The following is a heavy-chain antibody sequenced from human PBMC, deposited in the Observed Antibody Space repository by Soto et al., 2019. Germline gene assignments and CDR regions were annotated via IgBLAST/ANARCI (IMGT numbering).Heavy chain of an antibody. D-gene: IGHD6-19*01. CDR2: IYYSGST. CDR3: ASGGIAVASYYFDY. J-gene: IGHJ4*02. V-gene: IGHV4-39*01. Sequence: SETLSLTCTVSGGSISSSSYYWGWIRQPPGKGLEWIGSIYYSGSTYYNPSLKSRVTISVDTSKNQFSLKLSSVTAADTAVYYCASGGIAVASYYFDYWGQGTLVTVSS. CDR1: GGSISSSSYY.